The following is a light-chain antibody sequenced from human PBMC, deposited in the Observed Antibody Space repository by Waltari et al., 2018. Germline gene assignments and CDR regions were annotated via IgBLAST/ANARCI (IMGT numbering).Light chain of an antibody. CDR1: QTITTY. J-gene: IGKJ2*01. Sequence: DIQMTQSPSSLSASVGDRVTITCRASQTITTYLNWYQQKPRKPPKLLIYFASNLQSGVPTRFSGSGYGADFTLTISTLQPEDFATYYCQQSYSTPYTFGQGTKLDIK. CDR3: QQSYSTPYT. CDR2: FAS. V-gene: IGKV1-39*01.